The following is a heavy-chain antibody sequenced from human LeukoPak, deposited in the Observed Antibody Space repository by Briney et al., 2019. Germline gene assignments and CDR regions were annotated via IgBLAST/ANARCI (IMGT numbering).Heavy chain of an antibody. Sequence: SETLSLTCTVSGGSISSGRYYWSWIRKPAGKGLEWIGHIYASGSSNYNPSPKSRVTISVDTSKNQFSLNLSSVTAADTAVYYCARDWGLLATSGRGALDIWGQGTMVTVSS. J-gene: IGHJ3*02. V-gene: IGHV4-61*09. D-gene: IGHD2-15*01. CDR2: IYASGSS. CDR3: ARDWGLLATSGRGALDI. CDR1: GGSISSGRYY.